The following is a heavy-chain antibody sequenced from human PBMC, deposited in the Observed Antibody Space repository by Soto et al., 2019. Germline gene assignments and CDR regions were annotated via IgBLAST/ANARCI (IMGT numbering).Heavy chain of an antibody. CDR3: ARGTTSYDFWSGYQNWFDP. V-gene: IGHV1-8*01. D-gene: IGHD3-3*01. CDR1: GYTFTSYD. CDR2: MNPNSGNT. J-gene: IGHJ5*02. Sequence: QVPLVQSGAEVKKPGASVKVSCKASGYTFTSYDINWVRQATGQGLEWMGWMNPNSGNTGYAQKFQGRVTMTRNTSISTAYMELSSLRSEDTAVYYCARGTTSYDFWSGYQNWFDPWGQGTLVTVSS.